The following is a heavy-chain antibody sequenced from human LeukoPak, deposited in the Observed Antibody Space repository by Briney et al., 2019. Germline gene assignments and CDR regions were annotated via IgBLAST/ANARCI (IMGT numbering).Heavy chain of an antibody. D-gene: IGHD6-13*01. V-gene: IGHV4-59*08. CDR1: DDXITNDY. CDR2: IFYSGTT. CDR3: ARQIIRGQYLVHFDY. J-gene: IGHJ4*02. Sequence: HTLALTCSGCDDXITNDYCSLIRQPPGKGLEWIGYIFYSGTTYYNPSLKSRVTMSLDTSRSQFSLRLKSLTAADTAVYYCARQIIRGQYLVHFDYWSQGILVTVSS.